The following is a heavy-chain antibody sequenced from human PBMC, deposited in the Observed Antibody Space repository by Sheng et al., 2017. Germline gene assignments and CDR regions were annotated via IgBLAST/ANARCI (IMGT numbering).Heavy chain of an antibody. V-gene: IGHV3-23*01. Sequence: DVQLLESGGGLVQPGGSLRLSCAASAFIFSRSSMSWVRQAPGKGLEWVSGISPSGDTTYCADSVKGRFTLSRDNSQNTLYLQMNSLRAEDTAVYYCALDYGANSVHWGQGTLVTVSS. CDR2: ISPSGDTT. CDR3: ALDYGANSVH. CDR1: AFIFSRSS. J-gene: IGHJ4*02. D-gene: IGHD4-17*01.